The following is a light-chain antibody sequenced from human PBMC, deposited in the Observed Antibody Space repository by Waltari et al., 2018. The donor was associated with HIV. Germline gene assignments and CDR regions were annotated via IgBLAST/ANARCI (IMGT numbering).Light chain of an antibody. CDR3: QQYYNWPET. Sequence: EIVMTQSPATLSVSQGERATLSCRASQSVSSDLAWYQQKPGQAPRLLIYGASTRATGIPARFSGSGSGTEFTLTISSLQSEDFAVYYCQQYYNWPETFGQGTKVELK. J-gene: IGKJ1*01. CDR2: GAS. CDR1: QSVSSD. V-gene: IGKV3-15*01.